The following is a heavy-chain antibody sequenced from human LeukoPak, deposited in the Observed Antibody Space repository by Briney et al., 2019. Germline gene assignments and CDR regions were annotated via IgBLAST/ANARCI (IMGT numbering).Heavy chain of an antibody. CDR3: AKDGYPGYYGSGSYSYYFDY. D-gene: IGHD3-10*01. CDR1: GFTFSSYG. V-gene: IGHV3-30*02. J-gene: IGHJ4*02. CDR2: IRYDGRNK. Sequence: GGSLRLSCAASGFTFSSYGMHSVRQAPGKGLEWVAFIRYDGRNKYYADSVKGRFTIARDNSKNTLYLQMNRLRDEDTAVDYCAKDGYPGYYGSGSYSYYFDYWGQGTLVTVSS.